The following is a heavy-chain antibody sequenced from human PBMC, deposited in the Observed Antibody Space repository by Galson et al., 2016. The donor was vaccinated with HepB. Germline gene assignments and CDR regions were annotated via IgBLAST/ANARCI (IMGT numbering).Heavy chain of an antibody. CDR2: VYSDGIT. V-gene: IGHV3-53*01. J-gene: IGHJ4*02. Sequence: SLRLSCAAPGLSVKIMNWVRQTPGKGLEWVSVVYSDGITYYADSVKGRFTISSDSSKNTLYLQMSSLRAEDSAVYYCASRSGSYYLRFWGQGTVVTVSS. CDR1: GLSVKI. D-gene: IGHD1-26*01. CDR3: ASRSGSYYLRF.